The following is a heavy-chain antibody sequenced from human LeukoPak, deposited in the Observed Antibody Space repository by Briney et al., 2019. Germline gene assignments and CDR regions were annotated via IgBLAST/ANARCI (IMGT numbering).Heavy chain of an antibody. V-gene: IGHV1-46*01. CDR2: INPSGGST. CDR1: GYTFTSYY. Sequence: GASVKVSCTASGYTFTSYYMHWVRQAPGQGLEWMGIINPSGGSTSYAQKFQGRVTMTRDTSTSTVYMELSSLRSEDTAVYYCARVYEYAGSGSYYFDYWGQGTLATVSS. CDR3: ARVYEYAGSGSYYFDY. D-gene: IGHD2-15*01. J-gene: IGHJ4*02.